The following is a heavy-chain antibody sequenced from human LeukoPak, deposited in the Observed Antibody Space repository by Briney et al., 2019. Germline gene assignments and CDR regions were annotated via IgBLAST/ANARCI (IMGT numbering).Heavy chain of an antibody. V-gene: IGHV1-69*05. CDR2: IIPIFGTA. D-gene: IGHD3-10*01. CDR1: GVTFSSYA. CDR3: ARDVGSLEVVDY. Sequence: SVKVSCKASGVTFSSYAISWVRQAPGQGLEWMGGIIPIFGTANYAQKFQGRVTITTDESTSTAYMELSSLRSEDTAVYYCARDVGSLEVVDYWGQGTLVTVSS. J-gene: IGHJ4*02.